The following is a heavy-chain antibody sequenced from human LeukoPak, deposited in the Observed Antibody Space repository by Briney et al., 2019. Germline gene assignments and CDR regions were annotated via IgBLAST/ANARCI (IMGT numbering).Heavy chain of an antibody. CDR1: GFSFSSYS. D-gene: IGHD6-13*01. Sequence: PGGSLRLSCAASGFSFSSYSMNWVRQAPGKGLEWVAVISYDGSNKYYADSVKGRFTISRDNSKNTLYLQMNSLRAEDTAVYYCASGIAGDYWGQGTLVTVSS. CDR3: ASGIAGDY. J-gene: IGHJ4*02. CDR2: ISYDGSNK. V-gene: IGHV3-30*03.